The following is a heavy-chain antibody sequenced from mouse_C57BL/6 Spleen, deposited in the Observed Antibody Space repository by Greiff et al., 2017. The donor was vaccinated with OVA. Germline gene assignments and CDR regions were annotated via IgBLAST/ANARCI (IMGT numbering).Heavy chain of an antibody. J-gene: IGHJ4*01. CDR3: ARKTTVVAKGYYAMDY. Sequence: QVQLQQSGPELVKPGASVKISSKATGYAFSSSWMNWVKQRPGKGLEWIGRIYPGDGDTNYNGKFKGKATLTADKSSSTAYMQLSSLTSEDSAVYFCARKTTVVAKGYYAMDYWGQGTSVTVSS. D-gene: IGHD1-1*01. V-gene: IGHV1-82*01. CDR1: GYAFSSSW. CDR2: IYPGDGDT.